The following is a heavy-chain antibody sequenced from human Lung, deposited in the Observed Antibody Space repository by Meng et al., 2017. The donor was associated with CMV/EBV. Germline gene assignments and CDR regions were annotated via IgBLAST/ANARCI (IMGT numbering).Heavy chain of an antibody. CDR2: VTASGGST. D-gene: IGHD6-13*01. V-gene: IGHV3-23*01. J-gene: IGHJ4*02. CDR1: EFTFSNYA. CDR3: AKAYSSSWYREYYDY. Sequence: SEFTFSNYAMSWVRQAPGKGLEWVSAVTASGGSTYYADSVKGRFTISRDNSRNTLNLQMNSLRAEDTALYYCAKAYSSSWYREYYDYWGQGTLVTVSS.